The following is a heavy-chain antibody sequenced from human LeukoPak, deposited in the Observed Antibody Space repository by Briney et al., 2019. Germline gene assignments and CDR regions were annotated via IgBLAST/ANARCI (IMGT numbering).Heavy chain of an antibody. Sequence: ASVKVSCKASGYTFTSYGINWVRQATGQGLEWMGWMNPNSGNTGYAQKFQGRVTITRNTSISTAYMELSSLRSEDTAVYYCARARIAARPLDYWGQGTLVTVSS. CDR2: MNPNSGNT. CDR1: GYTFTSYG. CDR3: ARARIAARPLDY. D-gene: IGHD6-6*01. V-gene: IGHV1-8*03. J-gene: IGHJ4*02.